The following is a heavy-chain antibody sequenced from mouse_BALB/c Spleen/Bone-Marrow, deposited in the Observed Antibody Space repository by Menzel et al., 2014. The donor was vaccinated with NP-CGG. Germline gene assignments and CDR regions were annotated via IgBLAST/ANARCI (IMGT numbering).Heavy chain of an antibody. Sequence: QVQLQQSGAELVRPGSSVKISCKASGYALSAYRMNWVKQRPGQGLEWIGQIYPGDGDTNYNEKFKGKATLTADKSSSTASIQLSSLTSEDSAVYFCARVGFSFDYWGQGTTLTVSS. J-gene: IGHJ2*01. D-gene: IGHD3-1*01. V-gene: IGHV1-80*01. CDR1: GYALSAYR. CDR2: IYPGDGDT. CDR3: ARVGFSFDY.